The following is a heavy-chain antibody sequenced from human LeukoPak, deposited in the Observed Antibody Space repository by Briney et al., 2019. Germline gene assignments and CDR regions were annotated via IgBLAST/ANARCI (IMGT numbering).Heavy chain of an antibody. D-gene: IGHD2-15*01. CDR3: ARSGCPGGSCYLRYSWLDL. CDR2: ITTTSSYI. J-gene: IGHJ5*02. V-gene: IGHV3-21*01. CDR1: GFTFSNSD. Sequence: GGPLRLSCATSGFTFSNSDMNCVRQAPGKGLEWVSFITTTSSYIYYADSVRGRFTISRDNAKNSLYLHMDSLRAEDTAVYYCARSGCPGGSCYLRYSWLDLWGRGTLVTVSS.